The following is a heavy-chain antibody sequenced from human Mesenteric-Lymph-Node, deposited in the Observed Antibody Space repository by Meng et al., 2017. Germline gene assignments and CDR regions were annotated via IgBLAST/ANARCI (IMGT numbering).Heavy chain of an antibody. CDR1: GYTFTSYD. D-gene: IGHD2-2*01. Sequence: ASVKVSCKASGYTFTSYDINWVRQATGQGLEWMGWMNPNSGNTGYAQKFQGRFTISRDNSKNTLYLQMNSLRAEDTAVYYCARDWGTYCSSTSCYAGDYWGQGTLVTVSS. CDR2: MNPNSGNT. J-gene: IGHJ4*02. CDR3: ARDWGTYCSSTSCYAGDY. V-gene: IGHV1-8*01.